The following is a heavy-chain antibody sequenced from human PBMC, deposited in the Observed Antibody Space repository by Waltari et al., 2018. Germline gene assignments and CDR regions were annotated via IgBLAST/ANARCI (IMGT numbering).Heavy chain of an antibody. CDR2: MNPNIGNT. V-gene: IGHV1-8*03. CDR1: GYTFTSYD. J-gene: IGHJ5*02. CDR3: ARAMVQGEDWFDP. Sequence: QVQLVQSGAEVKQPGASVKVSCKASGYTFTSYDLNWVRPATGQGLEWMGWMNPNIGNTGYAQKFQGRVTITRNTSISTAYMELSSLRSEDTAVYYCARAMVQGEDWFDPWGQGTLVTVSS. D-gene: IGHD3-10*01.